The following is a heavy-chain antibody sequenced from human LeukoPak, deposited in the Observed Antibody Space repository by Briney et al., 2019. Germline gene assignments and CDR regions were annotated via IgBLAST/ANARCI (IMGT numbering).Heavy chain of an antibody. D-gene: IGHD1-26*01. Sequence: SETLSLTCTVSGGSISSYYWNWIRQPPGRGLEWIGFIYYSGSTNYNPSLETRVTISVDTSKSQFSLKLRSVTAADTAVYYCATSQGGDAFDIWGQGTMVTVSS. CDR1: GGSISSYY. CDR3: ATSQGGDAFDI. J-gene: IGHJ3*02. V-gene: IGHV4-59*01. CDR2: IYYSGST.